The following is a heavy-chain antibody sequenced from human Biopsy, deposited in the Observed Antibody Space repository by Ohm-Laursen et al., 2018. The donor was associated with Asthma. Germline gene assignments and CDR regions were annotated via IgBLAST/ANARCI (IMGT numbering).Heavy chain of an antibody. V-gene: IGHV3-53*01. CDR1: GFTVSRDH. CDR3: ARGDSSGWSHYYFDY. CDR2: IYSGGTS. D-gene: IGHD6-19*01. J-gene: IGHJ4*02. Sequence: GSLRLSCTALGFTVSRDHMFWVRQAPGKGLEWVSVIYSGGTSHTADSVRGRFTISRDFSKNTLRLQMHSLRVEDTAVYYCARGDSSGWSHYYFDYWGQGTLVIVSS.